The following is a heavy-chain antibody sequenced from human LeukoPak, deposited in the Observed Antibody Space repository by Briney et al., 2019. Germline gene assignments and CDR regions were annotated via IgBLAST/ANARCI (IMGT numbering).Heavy chain of an antibody. J-gene: IGHJ4*02. CDR1: GFTVSSNY. D-gene: IGHD3-22*01. Sequence: PGGSLRLSCAASGFTVSSNYMSWVRQAPGKGLEWVSVIYSSGSTYYADSVKGRFTISRDNSKNTLYIQMNSLRAEDTAVYYCARGDYDSSGYSYWGQGTLVTVSS. CDR2: IYSSGST. CDR3: ARGDYDSSGYSY. V-gene: IGHV3-66*01.